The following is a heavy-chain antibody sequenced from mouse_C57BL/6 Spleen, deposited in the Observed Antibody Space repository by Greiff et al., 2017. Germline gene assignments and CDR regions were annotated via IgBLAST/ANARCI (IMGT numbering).Heavy chain of an antibody. V-gene: IGHV1-64*01. D-gene: IGHD1-1*01. J-gene: IGHJ2*01. CDR3: ASQGDYYGSSYNFDY. CDR1: GYTFTSYW. CDR2: IHPNSGST. Sequence: QVQLQQPGAELVKPGASVKLSCKASGYTFTSYWMHWVKQRPGQGLEWIGMIHPNSGSTNYNEKFKSKATLTVDTSSSTAYMQLSSLTSEDSAVYYCASQGDYYGSSYNFDYWGQGTTLTVSS.